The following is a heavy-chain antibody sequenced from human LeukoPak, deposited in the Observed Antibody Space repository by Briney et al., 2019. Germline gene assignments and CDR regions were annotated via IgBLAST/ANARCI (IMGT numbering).Heavy chain of an antibody. V-gene: IGHV4-34*01. CDR2: INQSGSI. CDR1: GGSFSGYY. Sequence: LKPSETLSLTCAVDGGSFSGYYWNWIRQPPEKGLEWIGEINQSGSINYNPSLKSRVTMSVDTSKNQFSLKLSSVTAADTAVYYCARGSYGDYGFKHWYFDLWGRGTLVTVSS. J-gene: IGHJ2*01. D-gene: IGHD4-17*01. CDR3: ARGSYGDYGFKHWYFDL.